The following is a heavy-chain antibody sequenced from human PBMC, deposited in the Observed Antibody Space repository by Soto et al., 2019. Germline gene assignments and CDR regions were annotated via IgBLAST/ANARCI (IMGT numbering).Heavy chain of an antibody. V-gene: IGHV3-23*01. CDR3: AKRREQLSQSFDY. CDR1: GFTVSSYA. CDR2: ISGSGGST. Sequence: GVLRLSCAASGFTVSSYAMSWVRQAPGKGLEWVSAISGSGGSTYYADSVKGRFTISRDNSKNTLYLQMNSLRAEDTAVYYCAKRREQLSQSFDYWGQGTLVTVSS. J-gene: IGHJ4*02. D-gene: IGHD5-18*01.